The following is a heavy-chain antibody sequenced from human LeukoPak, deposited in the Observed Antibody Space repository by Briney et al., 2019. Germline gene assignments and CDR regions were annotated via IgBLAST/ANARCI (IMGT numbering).Heavy chain of an antibody. V-gene: IGHV3-23*01. J-gene: IGHJ6*03. Sequence: PGGSLRLSCAASGFTFSSYAMSWVRQAPGKGLEWVSAISGSGGSTYYADSVKGRFTISRDNSKNTLYLQMNSLRAEDTAVYYCAKEGTAQLEGYYYYYMDVWGKGTTVTVSS. CDR3: AKEGTAQLEGYYYYYMDV. CDR2: ISGSGGST. D-gene: IGHD6-6*01. CDR1: GFTFSSYA.